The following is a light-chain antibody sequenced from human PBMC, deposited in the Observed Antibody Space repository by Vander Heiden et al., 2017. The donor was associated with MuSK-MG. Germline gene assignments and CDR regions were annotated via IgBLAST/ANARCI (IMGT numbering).Light chain of an antibody. Sequence: QSALTQPPSASGSPGQSVTLSCTGTTSDVVSYEYVSWYQQHSDNVPKLSSEDVIKRHSGVPERASGSKSSTTGYLTVSRLQAEDESYSQCRLCDGSKNVLFGGGTKLPVL. CDR3: RLCDGSKNVL. V-gene: IGLV2-8*01. J-gene: IGLJ2*01. CDR1: TSDVVSYEY. CDR2: DVI.